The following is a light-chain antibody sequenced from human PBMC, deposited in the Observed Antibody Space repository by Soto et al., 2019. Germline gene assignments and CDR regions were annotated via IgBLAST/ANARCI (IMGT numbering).Light chain of an antibody. J-gene: IGLJ1*01. CDR3: SSYTSSSTEV. V-gene: IGLV2-14*01. CDR1: SSDVSAYNY. CDR2: DVN. Sequence: QSALTQPASVSGSPGQSITISCTGTSSDVSAYNYVSWYQQHPGKAPKLMIYDVNNRPSGVSNRFSGSKSGNTASLTISGIQAEDEADYYCSSYTSSSTEVFGTGTKVTVL.